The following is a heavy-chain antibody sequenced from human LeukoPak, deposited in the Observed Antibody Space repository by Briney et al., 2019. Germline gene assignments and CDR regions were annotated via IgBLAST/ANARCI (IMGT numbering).Heavy chain of an antibody. D-gene: IGHD3-22*01. V-gene: IGHV1-69*13. Sequence: SVKVSCKASGGTFSSYAISWVRQAPGQGLEWMGGIIPIFGTANYAQKFQGRVTITADESTSTAYMELSSLRSEDTAVYYCVRVYHDGSFESGNWFDPWGQGTLVTVSS. J-gene: IGHJ5*02. CDR2: IIPIFGTA. CDR3: VRVYHDGSFESGNWFDP. CDR1: GGTFSSYA.